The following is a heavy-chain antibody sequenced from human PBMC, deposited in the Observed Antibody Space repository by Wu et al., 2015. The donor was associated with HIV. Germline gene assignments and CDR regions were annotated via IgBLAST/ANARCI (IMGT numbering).Heavy chain of an antibody. D-gene: IGHD2-15*01. Sequence: QVQLVQSGAEVKKPGSSVKVSCKASGGTFSSYAISWVRQAPGQGLEWMGGIIPIFGTANYAQKFQGRVTITTDESTSTAYMELSSLRSEDTAVYYCARALVVVAATPDYYYGMDVWGPRGPRSPSPQ. CDR1: GGTFSSYA. J-gene: IGHJ6*01. CDR3: ARALVVVAATPDYYYGMDV. V-gene: IGHV1-69*05. CDR2: IIPIFGTA.